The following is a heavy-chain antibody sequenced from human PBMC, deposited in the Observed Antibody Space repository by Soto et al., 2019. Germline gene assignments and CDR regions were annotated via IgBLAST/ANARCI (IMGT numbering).Heavy chain of an antibody. CDR3: ARDGGVYDYSPFHY. J-gene: IGHJ4*02. CDR2: IIPIFGTA. D-gene: IGHD4-4*01. V-gene: IGHV1-69*12. CDR1: GGTFSNYA. Sequence: QVQLVQSGAEVKKPGSSVKVSCKASGGTFSNYAISWVRQAPGQGLEWMGGIIPIFGTADYAQKFQGRVPLXAXEXXSPAYMALSSVRYEDTAVYYCARDGGVYDYSPFHYWGQGTLVTVSS.